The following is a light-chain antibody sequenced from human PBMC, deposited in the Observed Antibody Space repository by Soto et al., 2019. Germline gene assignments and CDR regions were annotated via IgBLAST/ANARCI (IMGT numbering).Light chain of an antibody. CDR3: QKYNSAPQT. CDR2: AAS. J-gene: IGKJ4*01. Sequence: DIQMTQSPSSLSASVGDRVTITCRASQGIINYLAWYQQKPGKVPKLLIYAASTLQSGVPSRFGGSRSGTGFTLTISSLQPEDVATYYCQKYNSAPQTFGGGTK. CDR1: QGIINY. V-gene: IGKV1-27*01.